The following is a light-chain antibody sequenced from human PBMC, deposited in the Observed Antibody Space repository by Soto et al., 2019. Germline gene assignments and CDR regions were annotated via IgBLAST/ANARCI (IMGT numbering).Light chain of an antibody. Sequence: EIVLTQSPGTLSLSPGERATLSCRASQSVSGSYLAWYQQKPGQAPRLLIYGASSRATGIPDRFSGSGCGTDFTLTISRLEPEDFAVYYCQQYGTSPPAYTFGQGTKLEIK. CDR2: GAS. V-gene: IGKV3-20*01. CDR3: QQYGTSPPAYT. CDR1: QSVSGSY. J-gene: IGKJ2*01.